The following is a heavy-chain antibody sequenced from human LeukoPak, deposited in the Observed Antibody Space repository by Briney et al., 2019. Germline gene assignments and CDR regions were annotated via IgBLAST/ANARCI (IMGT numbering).Heavy chain of an antibody. CDR1: GYTFTGYY. V-gene: IGHV1-2*06. D-gene: IGHD2-15*01. J-gene: IGHJ6*03. Sequence: ASVKVSCKASGYTFTGYYMHWVRQAPGQGLEWMGRINPNSGGTNYAQKFQGRVTMTRDTSISTAYMELSSLRSEDTAVYYCATPGYCSGGSCYSRYYYYYMDVWGKGTTVTVSS. CDR3: ATPGYCSGGSCYSRYYYYYMDV. CDR2: INPNSGGT.